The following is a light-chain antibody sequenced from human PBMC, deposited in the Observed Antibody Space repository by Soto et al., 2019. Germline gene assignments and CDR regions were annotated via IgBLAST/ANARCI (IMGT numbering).Light chain of an antibody. V-gene: IGKV3-11*01. J-gene: IGKJ1*01. CDR2: DAS. CDR3: QHYNSYPWT. CDR1: QTFSSH. Sequence: EIVLTQSPATLSLSPGERATLSCRASQTFSSHLAWYQQKPGQAPRLLIYDASKRATGIPARFSGRGSGTDFTLTISSLEPEDFAVYYCQHYNSYPWTFGQGTKVEIK.